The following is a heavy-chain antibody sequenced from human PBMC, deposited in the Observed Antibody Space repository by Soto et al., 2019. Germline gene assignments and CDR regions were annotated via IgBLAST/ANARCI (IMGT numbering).Heavy chain of an antibody. D-gene: IGHD3-22*01. Sequence: GGSLRLSCAASGFTSSSYGMHWVRQAPGKGLEWVAVISYDGSNKYYADSVKGRFTISRDNSKNTLYLQMNSLRAEDTAVYYCALDYYDSSALGYWGQGTLVTVSS. CDR3: ALDYYDSSALGY. CDR2: ISYDGSNK. V-gene: IGHV3-30*03. CDR1: GFTSSSYG. J-gene: IGHJ4*02.